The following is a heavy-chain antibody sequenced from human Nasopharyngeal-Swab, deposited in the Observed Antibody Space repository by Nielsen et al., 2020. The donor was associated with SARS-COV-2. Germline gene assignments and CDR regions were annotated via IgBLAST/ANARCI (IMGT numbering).Heavy chain of an antibody. J-gene: IGHJ4*02. V-gene: IGHV4-34*01. Sequence: SETLSLTCAVYGGSFSGYYWGWIRQPPGKGLEWIGSIYYSGSTYYNPSLKSRVTISVDTSKNQFSLKLSSVTAADTAVYYCARDVEDLLREGGQYYFDYWGQGTLVTVSS. CDR3: ARDVEDLLREGGQYYFDY. D-gene: IGHD3-16*01. CDR2: IYYSGST. CDR1: GGSFSGYY.